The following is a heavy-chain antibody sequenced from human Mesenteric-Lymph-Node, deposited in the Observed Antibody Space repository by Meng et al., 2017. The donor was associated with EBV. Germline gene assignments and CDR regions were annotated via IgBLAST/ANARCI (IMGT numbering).Heavy chain of an antibody. D-gene: IGHD4-11*01. CDR2: IIPIFGTA. J-gene: IGHJ4*02. V-gene: IGHV1-69*01. CDR1: GGTFSSYA. Sequence: QVHLWQSGADVNEPGSSVKVSGKAAGGTFSSYAISWVRQAPGQGLEWMGGIIPIFGTANYAQKFQGRVTITADESTSTAYMELSSLRSEDTAVYYCARSYSNDYYFDYWGQGTLVTVSS. CDR3: ARSYSNDYYFDY.